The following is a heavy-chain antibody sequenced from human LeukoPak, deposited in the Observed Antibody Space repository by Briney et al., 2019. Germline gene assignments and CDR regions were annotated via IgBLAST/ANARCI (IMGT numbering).Heavy chain of an antibody. CDR1: GGSISTSRYY. Sequence: SETLSLTCNVSGGSISTSRYYWGWIRQPPGKGLEWIGNIFYRGSTYYNPSLRSRVTISVDTSKNQFSLKLTSVTAADTAVYYCARDRWNDVPFDYWGQGTLVTVSS. V-gene: IGHV4-39*07. D-gene: IGHD1-1*01. CDR3: ARDRWNDVPFDY. J-gene: IGHJ4*02. CDR2: IFYRGST.